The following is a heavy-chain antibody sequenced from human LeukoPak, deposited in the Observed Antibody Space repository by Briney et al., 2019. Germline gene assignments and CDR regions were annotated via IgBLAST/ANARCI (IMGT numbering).Heavy chain of an antibody. V-gene: IGHV3-74*01. CDR3: VRSCSSGSCYGYKDY. Sequence: GGSPRLSCATSGFTFSSYWMHWVRQVPGKGLAWVSRVNGDGTSTSYADSVQGRFTISRDNAKNTLYLYMNSLRGDDTAIYFCVRSCSSGSCYGYKDYWGQGTLVTVSS. J-gene: IGHJ4*02. CDR2: VNGDGTST. D-gene: IGHD2-2*01. CDR1: GFTFSSYW.